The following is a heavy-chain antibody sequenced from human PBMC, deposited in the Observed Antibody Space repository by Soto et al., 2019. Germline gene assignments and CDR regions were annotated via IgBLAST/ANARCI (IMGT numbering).Heavy chain of an antibody. V-gene: IGHV3-23*01. CDR1: GFTFSSYA. Sequence: EVQLLESGGGLVQPGGSLRLSCAASGFTFSSYAMSWVRQAPGKGLEWVSAISGGGGSTYYADSVKGRFTISRDNSKNTLYLQMNSLRAEDTAVYYCAKDRIAAVSSPDYWGQGTLVTVSS. D-gene: IGHD6-6*01. CDR2: ISGGGGST. J-gene: IGHJ4*02. CDR3: AKDRIAAVSSPDY.